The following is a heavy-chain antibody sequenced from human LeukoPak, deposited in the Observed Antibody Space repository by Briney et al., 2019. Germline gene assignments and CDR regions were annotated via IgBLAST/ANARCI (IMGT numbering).Heavy chain of an antibody. CDR1: GFTFSSYW. CDR3: ARGPIAARLYYFDY. Sequence: GGSLRLSCAASGFTFSSYWMNWVRQAPGKGLVWVSRINTDGSSTSYADSVKGRFTISRDNAKNTLYLQMNSLRAEDTAVYYCARGPIAARLYYFDYWGQGTLVTASS. CDR2: INTDGSST. J-gene: IGHJ4*02. V-gene: IGHV3-74*01. D-gene: IGHD6-6*01.